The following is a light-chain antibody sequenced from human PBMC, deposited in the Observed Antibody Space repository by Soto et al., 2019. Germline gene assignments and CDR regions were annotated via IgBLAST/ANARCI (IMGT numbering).Light chain of an antibody. Sequence: QSVLTQPPSVSAAPGQKVTISCSGSSSNIGNNYVSWYQQLPGTAPKLLIYENNKRPSGIPDRFSGSKSGTSATLGITGLQTGDEADYYRGTWDSSLSAGQGVFGTGTKVTVL. CDR1: SSNIGNNY. CDR2: ENN. V-gene: IGLV1-51*02. J-gene: IGLJ1*01. CDR3: GTWDSSLSAGQGV.